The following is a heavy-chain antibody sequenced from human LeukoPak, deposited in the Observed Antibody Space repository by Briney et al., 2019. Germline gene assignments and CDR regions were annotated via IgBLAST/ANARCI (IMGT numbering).Heavy chain of an antibody. V-gene: IGHV3-74*01. CDR1: GLTFTKYW. CDR3: ATKQWLAPPPDS. D-gene: IGHD6-19*01. CDR2: INTDGTVT. Sequence: GGSLRLSFAPSGLTFTKYWMLWVRQAPGKGRETVSRINTDGTVTTYADSVKGRFTVSRDNADNTMFLQMNSVRDEDTAVYYCATKQWLAPPPDSWGQGTPVTVSS. J-gene: IGHJ4*02.